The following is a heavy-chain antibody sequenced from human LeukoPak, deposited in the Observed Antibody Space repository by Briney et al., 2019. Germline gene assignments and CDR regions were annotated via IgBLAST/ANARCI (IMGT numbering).Heavy chain of an antibody. V-gene: IGHV3-33*08. J-gene: IGHJ1*01. CDR3: ARTASRGPQSAESFHH. CDR2: IWYDGTNK. CDR1: GFTFSSYA. Sequence: GGFLRLSCAASGFTFSSYAMSWVRQAPGKGLEWVAVIWYDGTNKYYADSVKGRFTISRDNSKNTLYLQMNSLRAEDTAVYYCARTASRGPQSAESFHHWGQGTLVTVSS.